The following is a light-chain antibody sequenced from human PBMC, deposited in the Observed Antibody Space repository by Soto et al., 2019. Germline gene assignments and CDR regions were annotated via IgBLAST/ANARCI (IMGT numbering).Light chain of an antibody. Sequence: QSALTRPPSASGSPGQSVNISCTGTSSDVGAYNFVSWYQQHPGKAPKVIIYEVNKRPSGVPNRFAGSKSGNTASLTVSGLQAEDAADYYCSSHAGSNPWVFGGGTKLTVL. J-gene: IGLJ3*02. CDR1: SSDVGAYNF. V-gene: IGLV2-8*01. CDR2: EVN. CDR3: SSHAGSNPWV.